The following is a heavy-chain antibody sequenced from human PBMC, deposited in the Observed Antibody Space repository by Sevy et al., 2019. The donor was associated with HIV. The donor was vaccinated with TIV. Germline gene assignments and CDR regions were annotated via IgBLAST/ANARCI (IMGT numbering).Heavy chain of an antibody. Sequence: ASVKVSCKVSGYTLTELSMHWVRQAPGKGLEWMGGFDPEDGETIYAQKVQGRVTMTEDTSTDTAYMELSSLRSEDTAVYYCATMVRGVMSGYYYYYGMDVWGQGTTVTVSS. CDR2: FDPEDGET. V-gene: IGHV1-24*01. CDR1: GYTLTELS. J-gene: IGHJ6*02. CDR3: ATMVRGVMSGYYYYYGMDV. D-gene: IGHD3-10*01.